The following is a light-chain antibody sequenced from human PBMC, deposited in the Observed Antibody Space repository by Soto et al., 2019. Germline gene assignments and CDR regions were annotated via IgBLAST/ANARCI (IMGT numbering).Light chain of an antibody. CDR3: QQYDSYPYT. V-gene: IGKV1-5*03. Sequence: DIQMTQSPSTLSASVGDRVTITCRASQYISSWLAWYQQKPGKAPTLLIYKASSLESGVPSRFSGSGSGTEFTLTINSLQPDDFATYSCQQYDSYPYTFGQGTKLEIK. CDR2: KAS. CDR1: QYISSW. J-gene: IGKJ2*01.